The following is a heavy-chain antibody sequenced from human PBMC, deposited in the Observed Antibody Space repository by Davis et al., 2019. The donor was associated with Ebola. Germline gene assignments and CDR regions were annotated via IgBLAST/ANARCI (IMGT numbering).Heavy chain of an antibody. Sequence: GESLKISCAASGFTFSSYAMHWVRQAPGKGLEYVSAISSNGGSTYYANSVKGRFTISRDNSKNTLYLQMGSLRAEDMAVYYCARAPSSTRSPWGQGTLVTVS. D-gene: IGHD2-2*01. CDR3: ARAPSSTRSP. CDR1: GFTFSSYA. CDR2: ISSNGGST. V-gene: IGHV3-64*01. J-gene: IGHJ5*02.